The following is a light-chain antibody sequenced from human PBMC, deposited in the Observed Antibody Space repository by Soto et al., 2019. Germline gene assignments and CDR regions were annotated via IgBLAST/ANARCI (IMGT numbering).Light chain of an antibody. CDR1: QNINKY. CDR3: QQSYSSRLT. Sequence: DIPMTQSPSSLSASVGDRVTITCRASQNINKYLNWYQQKPGKAPKVLILVASSLESGVPSRFSGSGSGTDFTLTISSLQPEDVATYYCQQSYSSRLTFGGGTKVEIK. CDR2: VAS. J-gene: IGKJ4*01. V-gene: IGKV1-39*01.